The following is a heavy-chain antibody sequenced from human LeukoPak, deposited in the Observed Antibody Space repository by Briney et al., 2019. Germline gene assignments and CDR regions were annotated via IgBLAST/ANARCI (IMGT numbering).Heavy chain of an antibody. Sequence: PSETLSLTCAVYGGSFSGYYWSWIRQPPGKGLEWNGEINHSGSTNYNPSLKSRVTISVDTSKNQFSLKLSSVTAADTAVYYCARESVQDWFDPWGQGTLVTVSS. CDR3: ARESVQDWFDP. V-gene: IGHV4-34*01. CDR1: GGSFSGYY. J-gene: IGHJ5*02. D-gene: IGHD1-1*01. CDR2: INHSGST.